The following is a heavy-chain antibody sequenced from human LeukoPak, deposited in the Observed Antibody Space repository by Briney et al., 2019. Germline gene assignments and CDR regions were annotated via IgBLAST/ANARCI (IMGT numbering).Heavy chain of an antibody. CDR1: EFTFSGSA. Sequence: GGSLRLSCAASEFTFSGSALHWVRQASGKGLEWVGRIRSTANGYATAYAASVKGRFTISRDDSKNTAYLQMDSLKTEDTAVYYCTGNYYGSGSYADFDYWGQGTLVTVSS. J-gene: IGHJ4*02. V-gene: IGHV3-73*01. CDR2: IRSTANGYAT. D-gene: IGHD3-10*01. CDR3: TGNYYGSGSYADFDY.